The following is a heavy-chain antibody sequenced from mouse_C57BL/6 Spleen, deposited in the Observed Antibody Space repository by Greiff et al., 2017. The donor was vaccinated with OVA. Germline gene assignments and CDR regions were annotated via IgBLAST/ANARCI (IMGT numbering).Heavy chain of an antibody. J-gene: IGHJ1*03. D-gene: IGHD1-1*01. V-gene: IGHV2-5*01. CDR1: GFSLTSYG. CDR2: IWRGGST. CDR3: AKKYYGSSYNWYFDV. Sequence: QVQLKQSGPGLVQPSQSLSITCTVSGFSLTSYGVHWVRQSPGKGLEWLGVIWRGGSTDYNAAFMSRLSITKDNSKSQVFLKMNSLQADDTDIDFCAKKYYGSSYNWYFDVWGTGTTVTVSS.